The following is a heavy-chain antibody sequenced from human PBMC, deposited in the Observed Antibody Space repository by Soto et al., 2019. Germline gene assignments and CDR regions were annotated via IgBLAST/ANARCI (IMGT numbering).Heavy chain of an antibody. CDR2: IYYSGST. J-gene: IGHJ5*02. CDR1: GGSISSYY. Sequence: NPSETLSLTCTVSGGSISSYYWSWIRQPPGKGLEWIGYIYYSGSTNYNPSLKSRVTISVDTSKNQFSLKLSSVTAADTAVYYCARGDSIVVVPAAMALGVNWFDPRGQGTLVTVSS. D-gene: IGHD2-2*01. CDR3: ARGDSIVVVPAAMALGVNWFDP. V-gene: IGHV4-59*01.